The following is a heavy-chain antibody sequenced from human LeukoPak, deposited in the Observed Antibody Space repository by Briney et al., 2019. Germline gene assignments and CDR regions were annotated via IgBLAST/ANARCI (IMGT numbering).Heavy chain of an antibody. J-gene: IGHJ3*02. V-gene: IGHV3-30*19. CDR3: ARDRHYDFWSGSGAFDI. D-gene: IGHD3-3*01. Sequence: GGSLRLSCAASGFTFSSYGMHWVRQAPGKGLEWVAVISYDGSNKYYADSVKGRFTISRDNSKNTLYLQMNSLRAEDTAVYYCARDRHYDFWSGSGAFDIWGQGTMVTVSS. CDR2: ISYDGSNK. CDR1: GFTFSSYG.